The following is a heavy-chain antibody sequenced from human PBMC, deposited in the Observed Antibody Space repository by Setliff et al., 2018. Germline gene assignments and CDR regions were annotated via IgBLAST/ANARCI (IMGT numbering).Heavy chain of an antibody. CDR2: IVVGSGNT. V-gene: IGHV1-58*01. CDR3: AADYGGNSGGGMDV. Sequence: SVKVSCKASGFTFTSSAVQWVRQARRQRLEWIGWIVVGSGNTNYAQRFQERVTITRDMSTSTAYMELSSLRSEDTAVYYCAADYGGNSGGGMDVWGQGTTVTVS. D-gene: IGHD4-17*01. J-gene: IGHJ6*02. CDR1: GFTFTSSA.